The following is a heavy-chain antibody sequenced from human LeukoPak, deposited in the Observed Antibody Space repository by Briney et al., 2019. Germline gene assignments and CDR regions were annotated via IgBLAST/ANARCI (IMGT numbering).Heavy chain of an antibody. CDR1: GFPFSDFS. CDR3: AKDQFGSGSYSLGGMDV. V-gene: IGHV3-43*02. Sequence: GGSLRLSCATSGFPFSDFSMSWVRQAPGKGLEWVSLISGDGGTTYYADSAKGRFTISRDNSKNSLYLQMNNLRTEDTALYYCAKDQFGSGSYSLGGMDVWGQGTTVAVSS. CDR2: ISGDGGTT. J-gene: IGHJ6*02. D-gene: IGHD3-10*01.